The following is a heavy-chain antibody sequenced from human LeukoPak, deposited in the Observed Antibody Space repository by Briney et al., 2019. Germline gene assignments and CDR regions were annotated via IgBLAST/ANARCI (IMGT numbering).Heavy chain of an antibody. CDR1: GFTFSDYY. CDR2: ISSSGSTI. Sequence: PGGSLRLSCAASGFTFSDYYMSWIRQAPGKGLEWVSYISSSGSTIYYADSVKGRFTISRDNAKNSLYLQMNSLRAEDTAVYYCAKDTRQGYYDSMGDAFDIWGQGTMVTVSS. J-gene: IGHJ3*02. D-gene: IGHD3-22*01. CDR3: AKDTRQGYYDSMGDAFDI. V-gene: IGHV3-11*04.